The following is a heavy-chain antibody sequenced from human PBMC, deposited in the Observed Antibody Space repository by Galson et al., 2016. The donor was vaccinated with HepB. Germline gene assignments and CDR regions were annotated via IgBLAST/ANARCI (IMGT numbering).Heavy chain of an antibody. CDR3: GNLGTTRT. Sequence: SLRLSCAASGFTFSSYWMHWVRQAPGKGLVWVSRINSDGSTTHYADSVKGRFTISRDNAKNTLYLQMNNLRAEDTAVYYCGNLGTTRTWGQGTQVTVSS. V-gene: IGHV3-74*01. D-gene: IGHD1-26*01. J-gene: IGHJ5*02. CDR1: GFTFSSYW. CDR2: INSDGSTT.